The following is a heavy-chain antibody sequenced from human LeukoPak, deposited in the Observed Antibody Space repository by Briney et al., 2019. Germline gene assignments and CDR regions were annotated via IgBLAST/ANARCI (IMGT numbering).Heavy chain of an antibody. V-gene: IGHV1-2*02. CDR2: INPNSGGT. CDR3: ARGAGYYDFWSGYPFDY. Sequence: ASVKVSCKASGYTFTGYYMHWVRQAPGQGLEWMGWINPNSGGTNYAQKFQGRFTMTRDTSISTAYMELSRLRSDDTAVYYCARGAGYYDFWSGYPFDYWGQGTLVTVSS. D-gene: IGHD3-3*01. CDR1: GYTFTGYY. J-gene: IGHJ4*02.